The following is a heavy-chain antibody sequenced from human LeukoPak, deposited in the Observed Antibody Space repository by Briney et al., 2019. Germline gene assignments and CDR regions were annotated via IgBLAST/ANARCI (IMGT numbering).Heavy chain of an antibody. CDR3: ARSYNNAGYFYYGMDV. Sequence: SETLSLTCTVSGGSINTYYWSWIRQPPGKGLEWIGYIYYSGSTDYNPSIKSRVTISLDTSKNQFSLKLSSVTAADTAVYYCARSYNNAGYFYYGMDVWGQGTTVTVSS. CDR1: GGSINTYY. CDR2: IYYSGST. V-gene: IGHV4-59*08. D-gene: IGHD5-24*01. J-gene: IGHJ6*02.